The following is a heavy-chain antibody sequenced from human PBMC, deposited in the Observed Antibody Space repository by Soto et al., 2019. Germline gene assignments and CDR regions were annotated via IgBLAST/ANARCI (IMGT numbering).Heavy chain of an antibody. Sequence: AAVKVSCKASGYTFTGYYMHCVRQDPGQGLEWMGWINPNSGGTNYAQKFQGWVTMTRDTSISTAYMELSRLRSDDTAVYYCARVDNWNLHYYGMDVWGQGTTVTVSS. CDR3: ARVDNWNLHYYGMDV. CDR1: GYTFTGYY. V-gene: IGHV1-2*04. D-gene: IGHD1-7*01. J-gene: IGHJ6*02. CDR2: INPNSGGT.